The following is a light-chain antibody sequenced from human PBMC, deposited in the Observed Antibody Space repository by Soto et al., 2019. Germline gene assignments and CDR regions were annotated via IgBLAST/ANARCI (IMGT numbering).Light chain of an antibody. CDR1: SSDVGGYNY. J-gene: IGLJ2*01. CDR3: SSYAGSNNLV. CDR2: EVS. V-gene: IGLV2-8*01. Sequence: QSALTQPPSASGSPGQSVTISCTGTSSDVGGYNYVSWYHQYPGKAPKVMIYEVSKRPSGVPDRFSGSKSGNTASLTVSGLQAEDEADYYCSSYAGSNNLVFGGGTQLTVL.